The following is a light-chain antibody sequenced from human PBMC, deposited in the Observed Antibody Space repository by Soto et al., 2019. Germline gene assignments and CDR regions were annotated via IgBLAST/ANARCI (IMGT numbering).Light chain of an antibody. CDR3: QQYGSPPWT. CDR2: GAS. J-gene: IGKJ1*01. CDR1: QSVSNNY. V-gene: IGKV3-20*01. Sequence: SGLTQAPGTLALSPGEGATLSCRASQSVSNNYLAWYQQKPGQAPRLLIYGASNRATGIPDRFSGSGSGTDFTLPISRLEPADFAVYYCQQYGSPPWTFGQGTKVDIK.